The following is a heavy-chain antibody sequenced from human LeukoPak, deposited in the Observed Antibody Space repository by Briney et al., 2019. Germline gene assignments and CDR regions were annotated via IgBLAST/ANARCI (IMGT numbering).Heavy chain of an antibody. CDR3: RVTISSYYYYYMDV. V-gene: IGHV4-34*01. CDR1: GGSFSGYY. CDR2: INHSGST. D-gene: IGHD2-21*02. J-gene: IGHJ6*03. Sequence: SETLSLTCAVYGGSFSGYYWSWIRQPPGKGLEWIGEINHSGSTNYNPSLKSRVTISVDTSKNQFYLKLSSVTAADTAVYYCRVTISSYYYYYMDVWGKGTTVTISS.